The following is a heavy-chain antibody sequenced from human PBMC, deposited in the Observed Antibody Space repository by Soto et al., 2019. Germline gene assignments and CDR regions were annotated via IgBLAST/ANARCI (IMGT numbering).Heavy chain of an antibody. CDR1: GDSISSSTYF. J-gene: IGHJ4*02. CDR3: ARHLGEGYFDY. V-gene: IGHV4-39*01. CDR2: IYYSGST. Sequence: QLQLQESGPGLVKPSETLSLTCTVSGDSISSSTYFWGWVRQPPGKGLEWIGTIYYSGSTNYNPSLKSRVTISVDTSKHHFSLKLSSVTAADTAVYYCARHLGEGYFDYWGQGTLVTVSS.